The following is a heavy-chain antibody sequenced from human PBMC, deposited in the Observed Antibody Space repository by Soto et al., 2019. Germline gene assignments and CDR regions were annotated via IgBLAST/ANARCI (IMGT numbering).Heavy chain of an antibody. V-gene: IGHV3-15*01. Sequence: GGSLRLSCAASGCTFSNAWRSWVRQAPGKGLEWVGRIKSKTDGGTTDYAAPVKGRFTISRDDSKNTLYLQMNSLKTEATAVYYCTTGGLEAVAGTHYSYGMDVWGQGTTVTVSS. CDR3: TTGGLEAVAGTHYSYGMDV. D-gene: IGHD6-19*01. CDR1: GCTFSNAW. CDR2: IKSKTDGGTT. J-gene: IGHJ6*02.